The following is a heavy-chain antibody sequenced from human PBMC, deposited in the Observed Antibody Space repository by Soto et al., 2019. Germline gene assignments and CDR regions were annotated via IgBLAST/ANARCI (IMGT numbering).Heavy chain of an antibody. J-gene: IGHJ4*02. Sequence: GASVKVSCKASGYTFTNFGISWVRQAPGQGLEWMGWISAYNGNTNYAQQFQGRVIMTRSTSISTAYMELSSLRSEDTAVYYCVRVYGEIDYWGQGTLVNVSS. CDR3: VRVYGEIDY. CDR2: ISAYNGNT. D-gene: IGHD4-17*01. CDR1: GYTFTNFG. V-gene: IGHV1-18*01.